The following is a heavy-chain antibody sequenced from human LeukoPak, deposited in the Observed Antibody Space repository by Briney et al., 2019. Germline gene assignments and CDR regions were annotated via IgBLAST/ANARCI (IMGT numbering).Heavy chain of an antibody. D-gene: IGHD4-23*01. Sequence: GGSLRLSCAAPGFTFSSYAMSWVRQAPGKGLEWVSAISGSGGSTYYADSVKGRFTTSRDNSKNTLYLQMNSLRAEDTAVYYCAKGGNPFEAFDIRRQGTKVTVSS. CDR2: ISGSGGST. J-gene: IGHJ3*02. CDR3: AKGGNPFEAFDI. CDR1: GFTFSSYA. V-gene: IGHV3-23*01.